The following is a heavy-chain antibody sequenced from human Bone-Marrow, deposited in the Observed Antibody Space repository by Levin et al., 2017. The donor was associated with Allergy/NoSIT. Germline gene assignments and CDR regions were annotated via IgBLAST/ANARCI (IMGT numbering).Heavy chain of an antibody. CDR3: SRDNWPLYVGDAFDI. CDR2: IRRKDYGGTT. CDR1: GFTFGDYA. J-gene: IGHJ3*02. Sequence: GESLKISCTGSGFTFGDYAMSWFRQAPGKGLEWVGFIRRKDYGGTTEYAAPVKGRFTISRDDSTSIAYLQMNSLKTEDTAVYYCSRDNWPLYVGDAFDIWGQGTMVTVSS. D-gene: IGHD3-10*01. V-gene: IGHV3-49*03.